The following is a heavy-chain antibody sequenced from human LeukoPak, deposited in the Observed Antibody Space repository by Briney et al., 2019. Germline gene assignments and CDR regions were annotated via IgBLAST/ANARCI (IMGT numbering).Heavy chain of an antibody. V-gene: IGHV3-21*01. Sequence: PGGSLRLSCAASGFTFSSYSMNWVRQAPGKGLEWVSSITGSSSFIHYADSVKGRFTISRDNAKNSLYLQMNSLRAEDTAVYYCARAWGDSGYYFDYWGQGTLVTVSS. J-gene: IGHJ4*02. CDR1: GFTFSSYS. CDR3: ARAWGDSGYYFDY. D-gene: IGHD6-25*01. CDR2: ITGSSSFI.